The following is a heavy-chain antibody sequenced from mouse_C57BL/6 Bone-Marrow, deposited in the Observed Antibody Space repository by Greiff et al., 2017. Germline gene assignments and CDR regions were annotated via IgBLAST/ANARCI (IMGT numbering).Heavy chain of an antibody. J-gene: IGHJ2*01. V-gene: IGHV1-64*01. D-gene: IGHD2-1*01. Sequence: QVQLQQPGAELVKPGASVKLSCKASGYTFTSYWMHWVKQRPGQGLEWIGMIHPNSGSTNYNEKFKSKATLTVDKSSSTAYMQLSSLTSEDSAVYYGEREKSYGNYYFDYWGQGTTLTVSS. CDR1: GYTFTSYW. CDR3: EREKSYGNYYFDY. CDR2: IHPNSGST.